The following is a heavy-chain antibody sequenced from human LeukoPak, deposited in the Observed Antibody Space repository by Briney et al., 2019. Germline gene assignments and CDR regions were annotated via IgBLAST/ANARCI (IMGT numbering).Heavy chain of an antibody. D-gene: IGHD4-17*01. Sequence: GALRLSCAASGFPFSSYAMHRVRQAPGKGLEWVAVISYDGSNKYYADSVKGRFTISRDNSKNTLYLQMNSLRAEDTAVYYCARVYGDYETVDYWGQGTLVTVSS. J-gene: IGHJ4*02. V-gene: IGHV3-30*04. CDR3: ARVYGDYETVDY. CDR1: GFPFSSYA. CDR2: ISYDGSNK.